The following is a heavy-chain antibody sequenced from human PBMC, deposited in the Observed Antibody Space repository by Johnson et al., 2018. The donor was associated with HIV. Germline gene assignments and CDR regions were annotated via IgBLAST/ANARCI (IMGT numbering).Heavy chain of an antibody. CDR3: ARDLHYYGRDDAFDI. D-gene: IGHD3-10*01. CDR2: ISYDGRNK. Sequence: VQLVESGGGVVRPGRSLRLSCAASGFTFSNYAIHWVRQAPGKGLEWVAVISYDGRNKFYADSLKGRFSISRDNSNNTLYLQMNSLRPEDTAVYYCARDLHYYGRDDAFDIWGQGTMVTVSS. J-gene: IGHJ3*02. V-gene: IGHV3-30*14. CDR1: GFTFSNYA.